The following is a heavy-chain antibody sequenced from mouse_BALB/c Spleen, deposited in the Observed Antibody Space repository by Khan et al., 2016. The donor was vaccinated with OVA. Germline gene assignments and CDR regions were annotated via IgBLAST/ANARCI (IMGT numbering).Heavy chain of an antibody. J-gene: IGHJ1*01. D-gene: IGHD1-1*02. Sequence: QFQLVQSGPELKKPGETVKISCKASGYTFTNYGMNWVKQAPGKGLKWMGWINTYTGEPTYADDFKGRFAFSLETSASTAYLQINNLKNEDTATYFCASGGYWYFDVWGAGTTVTVSS. V-gene: IGHV9-3-1*01. CDR1: GYTFTNYG. CDR2: INTYTGEP. CDR3: ASGGYWYFDV.